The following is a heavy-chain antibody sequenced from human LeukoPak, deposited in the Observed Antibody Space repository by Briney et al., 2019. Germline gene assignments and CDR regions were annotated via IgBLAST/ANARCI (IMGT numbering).Heavy chain of an antibody. Sequence: GGSLRLSCAASGFTFDDYGMSWVRQAPGKGLEWVSGINWNGGSTGYADSVKGRFTISRDNAKNSPYLQMNSLRAEDTALYYCARAGAARGGYYFDYWGQGTLVTVSS. J-gene: IGHJ4*02. D-gene: IGHD6-6*01. CDR1: GFTFDDYG. V-gene: IGHV3-20*04. CDR3: ARAGAARGGYYFDY. CDR2: INWNGGST.